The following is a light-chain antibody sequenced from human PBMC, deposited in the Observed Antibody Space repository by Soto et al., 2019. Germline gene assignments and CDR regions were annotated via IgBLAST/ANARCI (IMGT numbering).Light chain of an antibody. Sequence: DIQMTQSPSTLSASVGDRVTVTCRAGQSISSWLAWYQQKPGKAPKLLIYKASNLESGVPSRFSGSESGTEFTLTISSLQPDDSATYYCQQYDSYPWTFCQGTRVEIK. CDR2: KAS. CDR3: QQYDSYPWT. V-gene: IGKV1-5*03. CDR1: QSISSW. J-gene: IGKJ1*01.